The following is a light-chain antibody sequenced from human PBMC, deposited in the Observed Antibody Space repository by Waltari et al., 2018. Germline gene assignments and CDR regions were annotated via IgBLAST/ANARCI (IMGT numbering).Light chain of an antibody. J-gene: IGKJ5*01. CDR3: MQSMQVPLT. CDR1: RSLLHSDGETY. V-gene: IGKV2D-29*01. Sequence: IVMTQSPLSLSVTTGQPASIYCKSRRSLLHSDGETYLYWYLQKPGHPPQLLIHEVSNRFSGVPDRFSGSGSGTYFTLRISRVETEDVGVYYCMQSMQVPLTFGQGTRLDLK. CDR2: EVS.